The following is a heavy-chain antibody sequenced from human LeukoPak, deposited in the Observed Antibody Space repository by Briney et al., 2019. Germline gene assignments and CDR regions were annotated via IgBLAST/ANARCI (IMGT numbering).Heavy chain of an antibody. D-gene: IGHD6-19*01. V-gene: IGHV4-39*07. CDR3: ARESGHGYSSGWSRYNWFDP. J-gene: IGHJ5*02. CDR2: IFYSGST. Sequence: SETLSLTCTVSGGSIGTSNYYWGWIRQPPGKGLEWIGNIFYSGSTYYSPSLKSRVTISLDTSRNQFSLKLNSVTAADTAVYYCARESGHGYSSGWSRYNWFDPWGQGTLVTVSS. CDR1: GGSIGTSNYY.